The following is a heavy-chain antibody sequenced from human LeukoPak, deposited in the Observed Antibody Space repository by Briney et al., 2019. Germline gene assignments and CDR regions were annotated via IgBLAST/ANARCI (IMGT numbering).Heavy chain of an antibody. Sequence: GRSLRLSCAASGFTFSSYGMHWVRQAPGKGLEWVAVISYDGSNKYYADSVKGRFTISRDNSKNTLYLQMNSLRAEDTAVYYCARTPTSYYYYGMDVWGQGTTVTVSS. CDR3: ARTPTSYYYYGMDV. CDR1: GFTFSSYG. CDR2: ISYDGSNK. J-gene: IGHJ6*02. V-gene: IGHV3-30*03.